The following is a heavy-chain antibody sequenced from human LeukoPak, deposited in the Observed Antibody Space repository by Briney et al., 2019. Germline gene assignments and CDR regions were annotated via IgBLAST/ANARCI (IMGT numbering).Heavy chain of an antibody. CDR2: FDPEDGET. CDR3: ATSHCSGGSCYSSYYYYMDV. D-gene: IGHD2-15*01. J-gene: IGHJ6*03. Sequence: GASVKVSCKVSGYTLTELSMHWVRQAPAKGLEGVGGFDPEDGETIYAQKFQRRVTMTEDTSTDTASMELSSLRSEDTAVYYCATSHCSGGSCYSSYYYYMDVWGKGTTVTVSS. V-gene: IGHV1-24*01. CDR1: GYTLTELS.